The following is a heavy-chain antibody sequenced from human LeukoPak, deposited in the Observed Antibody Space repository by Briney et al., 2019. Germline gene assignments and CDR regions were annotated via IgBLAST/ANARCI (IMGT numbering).Heavy chain of an antibody. CDR1: GGSISSYY. D-gene: IGHD6-6*01. Sequence: SETLSLTCTVSGGSISSYYWSWIRQPPGKGLEWIGYIYTSGSTNYNPSLKSRVTISVDTSKNQFSLKPSSVTAADTAVYYCARLGAARDDYYYYYMDVWGKGTTVNVSS. V-gene: IGHV4-4*09. J-gene: IGHJ6*03. CDR2: IYTSGST. CDR3: ARLGAARDDYYYYYMDV.